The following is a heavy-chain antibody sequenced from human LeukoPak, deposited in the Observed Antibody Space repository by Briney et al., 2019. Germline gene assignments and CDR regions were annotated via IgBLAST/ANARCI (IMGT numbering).Heavy chain of an antibody. CDR2: IYYSGST. J-gene: IGHJ6*02. V-gene: IGHV4-30-4*01. CDR1: GGSISSGDYY. Sequence: SETLSLTCTVSGGSISSGDYYWSWIRQPPGKGLEWIGYIYYSGSTYYNPFLKSRVTISVDTSKNQFSLKLSSVTAADTAVYYCARDQVGYSYANYYYGMDVWGQGTTVTVSS. CDR3: ARDQVGYSYANYYYGMDV. D-gene: IGHD5-18*01.